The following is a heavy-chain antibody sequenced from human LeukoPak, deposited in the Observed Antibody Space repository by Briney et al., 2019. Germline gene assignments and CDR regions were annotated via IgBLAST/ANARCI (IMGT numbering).Heavy chain of an antibody. CDR2: INPNSGGT. D-gene: IGHD6-13*01. CDR1: GYTFTGYY. J-gene: IGHJ4*02. Sequence: ASVKVSCKASGYTFTGYYMHWVRQAPGQGLEWMGWINPNSGGTNYAQKFQGRVTMTRDTFISTAYMELSRLRSDDTAVYYCASSLPQIAAAGTLNYWGQGTLVTVSS. CDR3: ASSLPQIAAAGTLNY. V-gene: IGHV1-2*02.